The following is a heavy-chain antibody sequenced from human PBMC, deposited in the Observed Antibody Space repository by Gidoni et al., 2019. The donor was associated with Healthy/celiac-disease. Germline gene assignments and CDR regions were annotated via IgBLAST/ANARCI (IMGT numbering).Heavy chain of an antibody. CDR2: IYYCGST. CDR3: ARRIQLWLYYFDY. J-gene: IGHJ4*02. D-gene: IGHD5-18*01. V-gene: IGHV4-39*01. CDR1: GGSIRSSSYY. Sequence: QLQLQESGPGLVTPSETLSLPCTVSGGSIRSSSYYWGWIRQPPGKGRSWIGSIYYCGSTYYNPALKSRVTRSVDTSKIQFSLKLSSVTAADTAVYYCARRIQLWLYYFDYWGQGTLVTVSS.